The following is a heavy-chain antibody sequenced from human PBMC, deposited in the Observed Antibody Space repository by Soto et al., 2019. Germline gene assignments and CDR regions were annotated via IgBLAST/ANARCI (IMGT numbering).Heavy chain of an antibody. V-gene: IGHV3-74*01. Sequence: VPLVESGGGSDHPGGSLRLSCVASGITFSGFWMHWVRQVPGKGLVWVARVDSAGSGTSYADFVKGRFTISRDNAKNTLSLHMDSLRVEDSAVYYCATVFEHWGQGIPVTVSS. J-gene: IGHJ4*02. CDR3: ATVFEH. CDR2: VDSAGSGT. CDR1: GITFSGFW.